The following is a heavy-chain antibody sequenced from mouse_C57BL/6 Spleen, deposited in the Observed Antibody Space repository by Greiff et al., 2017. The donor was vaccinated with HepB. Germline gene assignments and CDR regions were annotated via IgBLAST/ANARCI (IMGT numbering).Heavy chain of an antibody. CDR2: ISYDGSN. J-gene: IGHJ2*01. CDR1: GYSITSGYY. D-gene: IGHD1-1*01. CDR3: ARVAFYYYGSRAFDY. Sequence: EVKLKESGPGLVKPSQSLSLTCSVTGYSITSGYYWNWIRQFPGNKLEWMGYISYDGSNNYNPSLKNRISITRDTSKNQFFLKLNSVTTEDTATYYCARVAFYYYGSRAFDYWGQGTTLTVSS. V-gene: IGHV3-6*01.